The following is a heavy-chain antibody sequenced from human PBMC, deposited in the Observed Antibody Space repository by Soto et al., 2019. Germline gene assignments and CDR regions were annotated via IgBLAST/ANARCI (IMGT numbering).Heavy chain of an antibody. D-gene: IGHD7-27*01. V-gene: IGHV4-31*03. J-gene: IGHJ4*02. Sequence: QVQLQESGPGLVKPSQTLSLTCTVSGGSISSGGYYWSWIRQHPGKGLEWIGYIYYSGSTYYNPSLXSRVTISVDTSKHQFSLKLSSVTAAATPVYYCASDTGDWGLTWGQGTLVTVSS. CDR2: IYYSGST. CDR1: GGSISSGGYY. CDR3: ASDTGDWGLT.